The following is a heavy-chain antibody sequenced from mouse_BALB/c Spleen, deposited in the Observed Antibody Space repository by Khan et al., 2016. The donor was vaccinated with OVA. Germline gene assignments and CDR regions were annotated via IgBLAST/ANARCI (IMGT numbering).Heavy chain of an antibody. V-gene: IGHV1S132*01. J-gene: IGHJ2*01. CDR3: ARPDDSSHYSDH. CDR2: IYPGTGST. CDR1: GYIFTSYW. D-gene: IGHD1-1*01. Sequence: VQLVESGAELVRPGASVNLSCKTSGYIFTSYWIHWVKQRSGQGLEWIARIYPGTGSTYYNEKFKGTATLTADKSPTTAHMPLSSLKSEDSGVYFCARPDDSSHYSDHWGQGTTLTVSS.